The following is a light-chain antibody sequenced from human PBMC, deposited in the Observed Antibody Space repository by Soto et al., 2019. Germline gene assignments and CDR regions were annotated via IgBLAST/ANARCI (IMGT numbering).Light chain of an antibody. CDR3: QQSYSAPRT. Sequence: DIPMTQSPSSLSASVGDRVTITCRAGHSISPYLNWYQQKPGKAPKFLIYAASSLQSGVPSRFSGNGSGTDFTLTISSLRPEDFATYYCQQSYSAPRTFGQGTKVEIK. CDR2: AAS. J-gene: IGKJ2*01. V-gene: IGKV1-39*01. CDR1: HSISPY.